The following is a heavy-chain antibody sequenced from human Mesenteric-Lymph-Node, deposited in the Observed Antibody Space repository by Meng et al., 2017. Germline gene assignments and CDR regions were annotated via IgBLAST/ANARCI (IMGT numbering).Heavy chain of an antibody. CDR2: IYPGDSDT. Sequence: KVSCKGSGYSFTSYWIGWVRQMPGKGLEWMGIIYPGDSDTRYSPSFQGQVTISADKSISTAYLQWSSLKASDTAMYYCARSPIVGATIVVDWGQGTRVTGAS. D-gene: IGHD1-26*01. V-gene: IGHV5-51*01. CDR3: ARSPIVGATIVVD. J-gene: IGHJ4*02. CDR1: GYSFTSYW.